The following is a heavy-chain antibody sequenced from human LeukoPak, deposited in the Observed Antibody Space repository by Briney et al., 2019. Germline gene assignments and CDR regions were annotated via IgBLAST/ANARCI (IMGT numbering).Heavy chain of an antibody. Sequence: ASVKVSCKASGYIFTDFYIHWVRQAPGQGLEWMGRINPDSGVTNFAQEFQARVTVTRDTSISTAYMELSTLRSDDTAVYYCARPRATKLVDDGFDIWGQGTIVTVSS. D-gene: IGHD1-26*01. CDR3: ARPRATKLVDDGFDI. CDR2: INPDSGVT. J-gene: IGHJ3*02. CDR1: GYIFTDFY. V-gene: IGHV1-2*06.